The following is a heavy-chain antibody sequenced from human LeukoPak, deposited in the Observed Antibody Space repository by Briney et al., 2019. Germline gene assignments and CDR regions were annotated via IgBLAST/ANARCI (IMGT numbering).Heavy chain of an antibody. J-gene: IGHJ6*02. D-gene: IGHD3-3*01. Sequence: SETLSLTCAAYGGSFSGYYWSWIRQPPGKGLEWIGEINQSGSTNYNPSLKSRVTISVDTSKNQFSLKLSSVTAADTAVYYCARAAVLEWLLDYYYYGMDVWGQGTTVTVSS. CDR1: GGSFSGYY. CDR3: ARAAVLEWLLDYYYYGMDV. V-gene: IGHV4-34*01. CDR2: INQSGST.